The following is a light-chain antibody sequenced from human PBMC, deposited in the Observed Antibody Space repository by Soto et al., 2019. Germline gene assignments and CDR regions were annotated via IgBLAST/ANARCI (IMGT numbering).Light chain of an antibody. V-gene: IGKV3-11*01. CDR1: QSVSYN. CDR3: QQRSNWPPIT. Sequence: EIVLAQSTGTLSLSPGERATLSCRASQSVSYNLAWYQQKPGQAPRLLIYGPPTRATGIPARFSGGGSGTDFTLTIDNLEPEDFAIYYCQQRSNWPPITFGQGTRLEIK. CDR2: GPP. J-gene: IGKJ5*01.